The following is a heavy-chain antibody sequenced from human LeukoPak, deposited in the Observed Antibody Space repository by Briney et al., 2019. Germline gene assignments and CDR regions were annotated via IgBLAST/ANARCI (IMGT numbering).Heavy chain of an antibody. V-gene: IGHV3-23*01. J-gene: IGHJ1*01. CDR2: INNDGDST. CDR3: AQQVGYCSSGNCYFTY. CDR1: GFTFNSYA. Sequence: GGSLRLSCAASGFTFNSYAMSWVRQAPGKGLEWVSAINNDGDSTYSADSVKGRFTVSRDNSKNTLYLQMNSLRAEDAAVYYCAQQVGYCSSGNCYFTYWGQGTLVTVSS. D-gene: IGHD2-15*01.